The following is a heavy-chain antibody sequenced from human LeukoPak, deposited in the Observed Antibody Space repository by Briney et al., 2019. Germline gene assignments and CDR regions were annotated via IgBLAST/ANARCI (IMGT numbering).Heavy chain of an antibody. J-gene: IGHJ4*02. V-gene: IGHV3-23*01. Sequence: GGSLRLSCAASGFTFSSYAMSWVRQAPGKGLEWVSAISGSGGSTYYADSVKGRFTISRDNSKNTLYLQMNSLRAEDTAVYYCAKATLRTTVVKGVLDYWGQGTLVTVSS. D-gene: IGHD4-23*01. CDR1: GFTFSSYA. CDR3: AKATLRTTVVKGVLDY. CDR2: ISGSGGST.